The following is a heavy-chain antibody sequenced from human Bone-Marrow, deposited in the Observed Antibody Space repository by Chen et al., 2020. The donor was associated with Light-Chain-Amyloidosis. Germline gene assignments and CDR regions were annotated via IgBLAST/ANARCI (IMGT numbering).Heavy chain of an antibody. V-gene: IGHV3-23*04. Sequence: EVQLVESGGGLLQRGGSLRLSCAASGFAFSSYAMSWVRQAPGKGLEWVSSISGGGGSRYYGDSVKGRLTISRDNSKNALFLQMNSLRAEDTAVYYCAKDISYDDILPGYPGDAFDIWGQGTMVTVSS. CDR1: GFAFSSYA. D-gene: IGHD3-9*01. CDR2: ISGGGGSR. J-gene: IGHJ3*02. CDR3: AKDISYDDILPGYPGDAFDI.